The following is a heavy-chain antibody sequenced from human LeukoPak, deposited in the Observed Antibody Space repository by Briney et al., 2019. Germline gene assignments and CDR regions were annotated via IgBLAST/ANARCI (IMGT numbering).Heavy chain of an antibody. CDR1: GGSISSSSYY. D-gene: IGHD2-15*01. J-gene: IGHJ4*02. V-gene: IGHV4-39*07. CDR2: IYYSGST. CDR3: ARYCSGRSCYSFDY. Sequence: SETLSLTCSVSGGSISSSSYYWGWIRQPPGKGLEWIGSIYYSGSTKYNPSLKSRVTISVDTSKNQFSLKLSSVTAADTAVYYCARYCSGRSCYSFDYWGQGSLVTVSS.